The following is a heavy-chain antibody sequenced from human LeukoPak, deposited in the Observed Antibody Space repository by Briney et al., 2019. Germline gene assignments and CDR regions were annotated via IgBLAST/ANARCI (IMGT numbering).Heavy chain of an antibody. J-gene: IGHJ3*02. V-gene: IGHV4-59*08. CDR3: ARQPANTAAFDI. CDR1: GGSIDAYY. CDR2: VRDNGEN. D-gene: IGHD5-18*01. Sequence: SETLSLTCTVSGGSIDAYYWSWIRQPPGKGLEWIAYVRDNGENNYNPSLKSRVAISVDTANNQISLRLNFVTAADTAIYYCARQPANTAAFDIWGLGTMVTVSS.